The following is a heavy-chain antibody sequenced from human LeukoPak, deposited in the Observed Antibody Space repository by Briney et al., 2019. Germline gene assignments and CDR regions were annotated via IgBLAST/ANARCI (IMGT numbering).Heavy chain of an antibody. V-gene: IGHV4-59*01. CDR1: GDSLSSYY. Sequence: PSETLSLICAVSGDSLSSYYWSWVRHPPGKGLEWIGYIYYSGSTNYNPSLKSRVTISVDTSKHQFSQKLSSVTAADTAVYYCARGAIVATISGYYYYYMDVWGKGTTVTVSS. J-gene: IGHJ6*03. CDR2: IYYSGST. D-gene: IGHD5-12*01. CDR3: ARGAIVATISGYYYYYMDV.